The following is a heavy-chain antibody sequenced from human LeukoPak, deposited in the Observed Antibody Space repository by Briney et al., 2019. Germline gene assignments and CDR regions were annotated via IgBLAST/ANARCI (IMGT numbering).Heavy chain of an antibody. CDR1: GGSISSYY. Sequence: PSETLSLTCTVSGGSISSYYWSWIRQPAGKGLEWIGRIYTSGSTNYNPSLKSRVTMSVDTSKNQFSLKLSSVTAADTAVYYCAREQGCSSTSCYTSPFYYYYYMDVWGKGTTVTISS. CDR2: IYTSGST. V-gene: IGHV4-4*07. D-gene: IGHD2-2*02. J-gene: IGHJ6*03. CDR3: AREQGCSSTSCYTSPFYYYYYMDV.